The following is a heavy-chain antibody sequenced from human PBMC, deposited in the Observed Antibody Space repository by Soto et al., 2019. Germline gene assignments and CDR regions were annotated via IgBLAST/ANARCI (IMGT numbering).Heavy chain of an antibody. D-gene: IGHD6-6*01. CDR2: IYYSGST. Sequence: PSETLPLTCTVSGGSISSYYWSWIRQPPGKGLEWIGYIYYSGSTNYNPSLKSRVTISVDTSKNQFSLKLSSVTAADTAVYYCARGVAARAGAYYYYYMDVWVKGTTVTVSS. CDR3: ARGVAARAGAYYYYYMDV. CDR1: GGSISSYY. V-gene: IGHV4-59*01. J-gene: IGHJ6*03.